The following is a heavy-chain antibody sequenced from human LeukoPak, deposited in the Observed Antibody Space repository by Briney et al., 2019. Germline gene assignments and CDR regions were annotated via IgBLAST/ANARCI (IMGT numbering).Heavy chain of an antibody. J-gene: IGHJ4*02. V-gene: IGHV3-23*01. CDR2: ISDSGDAT. D-gene: IGHD4-23*01. Sequence: HSGGSLRLSCEVSGFIFSYYGMNWVRQAPGKGREWVSAISDSGDATYYADSVKGRFTISRDNSKSTLYLQMNNLRAEDTALYYCAKERGHSKPFDYWGQGTLVTVSS. CDR1: GFIFSYYG. CDR3: AKERGHSKPFDY.